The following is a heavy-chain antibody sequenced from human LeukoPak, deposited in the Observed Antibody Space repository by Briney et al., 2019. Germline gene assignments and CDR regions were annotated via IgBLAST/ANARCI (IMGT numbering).Heavy chain of an antibody. CDR1: GGSFSGYY. CDR3: ARGSGGHSSGWYEY. Sequence: TSETLSLTCAVYGGSFSGYYWSWIRQPPGKGLEWIGEINHSGSTNYNPSLKSRVTISVDTSKNQFSLKLSSVTAADTAVYYCARGSGGHSSGWYEYWGQGTLVTVSS. J-gene: IGHJ4*02. D-gene: IGHD6-19*01. CDR2: INHSGST. V-gene: IGHV4-34*01.